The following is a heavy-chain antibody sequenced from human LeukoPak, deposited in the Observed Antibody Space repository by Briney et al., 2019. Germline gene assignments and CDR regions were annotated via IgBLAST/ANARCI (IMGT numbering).Heavy chain of an antibody. J-gene: IGHJ4*02. CDR1: DDSIRTNSYD. CDR2: LHFSGTP. V-gene: IGHV4-39*02. CDR3: TRGGYAHKLGYS. Sequence: SETLTLTCSVSDDSIRTNSYDWAWIRQPPGKGLEWVGSLHFSGTPYYSPSLSSRVTVSRDTSKNHFSLNLKSVTATDTGVYFCTRGGYAHKLGYSCGPGILVTVSS. D-gene: IGHD2-2*01.